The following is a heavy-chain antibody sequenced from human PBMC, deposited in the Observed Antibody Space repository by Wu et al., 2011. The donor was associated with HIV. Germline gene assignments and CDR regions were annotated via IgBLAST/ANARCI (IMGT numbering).Heavy chain of an antibody. V-gene: IGHV1-2*02. Sequence: QVQLVQSGAEVKKPGASVKVSCKASGYTFTGYYMHWVRQAPGQGLEWMGWINPNSGGTNYAQKFQGRVTMTRDTSISTAYMELSRLRSDDTAVYYCARGARTGWCVLKVVSFDIWGQGTMVTVSS. CDR1: GYTFTGYY. CDR2: INPNSGGT. D-gene: IGHD2-21*01. CDR3: ARGARTGWCVLKVVSFDI. J-gene: IGHJ3*02.